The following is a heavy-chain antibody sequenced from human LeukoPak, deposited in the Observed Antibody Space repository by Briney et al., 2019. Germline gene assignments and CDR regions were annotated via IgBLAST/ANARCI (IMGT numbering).Heavy chain of an antibody. CDR1: GFTFSSYG. CDR3: AKVWAHDGSGNPYWHFDL. J-gene: IGHJ2*01. Sequence: GGSLRLSCAASGFTFSSYGMSWVRQAPGKGLEWVSAIRASGGTAYYADSVKGRFTISGDNSKNTLYLQMNSLRAEDTAVYYCAKVWAHDGSGNPYWHFDLWDRGTLVTVSS. V-gene: IGHV3-23*01. D-gene: IGHD3-10*01. CDR2: IRASGGTA.